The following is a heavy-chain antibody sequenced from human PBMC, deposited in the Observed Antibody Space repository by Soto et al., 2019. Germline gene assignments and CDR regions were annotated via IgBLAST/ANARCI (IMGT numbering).Heavy chain of an antibody. V-gene: IGHV3-23*01. CDR2: ISGSGGST. CDR1: GFTFSSYA. Sequence: EVQLLESGGGLVQPGGSLRLSCAASGFTFSSYAMSWVRQAPGKGLEWVSAISGSGGSTYYADSVKGRFSISRDNSKNSLYLQMISRRAEDTAVYYCAKVQTVGQQLGGIDDWGQGTLVTVSS. J-gene: IGHJ4*02. D-gene: IGHD6-13*01. CDR3: AKVQTVGQQLGGIDD.